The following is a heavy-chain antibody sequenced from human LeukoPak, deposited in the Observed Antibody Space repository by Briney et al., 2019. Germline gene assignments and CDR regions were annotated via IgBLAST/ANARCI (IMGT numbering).Heavy chain of an antibody. CDR1: GFTFTSSA. D-gene: IGHD1-1*01. CDR3: ATDDVTTGTKTALGY. V-gene: IGHV1-58*01. CDR2: IVVGSGNT. Sequence: SVEVSCKASGFTFTSSAVQWVRQARGQGLEWIGWIVVGSGNTNYAQKFQERVTINRDMSTSTTYMELGSLRSEDTAVYYCATDDVTTGTKTALGYWGQGTLVTVSS. J-gene: IGHJ4*02.